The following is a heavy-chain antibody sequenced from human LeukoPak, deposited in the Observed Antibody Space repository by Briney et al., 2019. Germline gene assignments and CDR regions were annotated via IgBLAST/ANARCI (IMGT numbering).Heavy chain of an antibody. CDR1: GGSFSGYY. CDR2: INHSGST. Sequence: SETLSLTCAVYGGSFSGYYWSWIRQPPGKGLECIGEINHSGSTNYNPSLKSRVTISVDTSKNQFSLKLSSVTAADTAVYYCARRKLPGSSRLDYWGQGTLVTVSS. CDR3: ARRKLPGSSRLDY. D-gene: IGHD6-13*01. J-gene: IGHJ4*02. V-gene: IGHV4-34*01.